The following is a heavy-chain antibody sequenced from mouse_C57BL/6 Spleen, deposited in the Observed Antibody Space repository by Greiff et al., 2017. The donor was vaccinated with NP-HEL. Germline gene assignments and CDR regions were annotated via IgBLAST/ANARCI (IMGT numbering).Heavy chain of an antibody. J-gene: IGHJ2*01. D-gene: IGHD1-1*01. CDR1: GFSFNTYA. CDR2: IRSKSNNYAT. V-gene: IGHV10-1*01. Sequence: EVQLVESGGGLVQPKGSLKLSCAASGFSFNTYAMNWVRQAPGKGLEWVARIRSKSNNYATYYADSVKDRFTISRDDSESMLYLQMNNLKTEDTAMYYCVRDYGSSYGYFDYWGQGTTLTVSS. CDR3: VRDYGSSYGYFDY.